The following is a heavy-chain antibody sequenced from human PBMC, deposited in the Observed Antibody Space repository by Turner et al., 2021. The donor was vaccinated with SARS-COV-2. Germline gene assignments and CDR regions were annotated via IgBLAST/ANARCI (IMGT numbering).Heavy chain of an antibody. D-gene: IGHD3-3*02. CDR3: ARDLLAYGMDV. CDR2: IYSGGST. Sequence: EVQLVESGGGLVQPGGSLRLSGAASGVTVSSNYMSWVGQAPGKGLEWVSVIYSGGSTFYADSVKGRFTISRHNSKNTLYLQMNSLRAEDTAVYYCARDLLAYGMDVWGQGTTVTVSS. CDR1: GVTVSSNY. V-gene: IGHV3-53*04. J-gene: IGHJ6*02.